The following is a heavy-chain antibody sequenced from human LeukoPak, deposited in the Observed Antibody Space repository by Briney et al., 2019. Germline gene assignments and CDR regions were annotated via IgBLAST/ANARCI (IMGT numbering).Heavy chain of an antibody. CDR2: IYTSGST. Sequence: PSETLSLTCTVSGGSISSYYWSWIRQPAGKGLEWIGRIYTSGSTNYNPSLKSRVTMSVDTSKNQFSLKLSSVTAADTAVYYCARDAPADPAAWELGMDVWGEGTTVTVSS. V-gene: IGHV4-4*07. CDR1: GGSISSYY. D-gene: IGHD1-7*01. CDR3: ARDAPADPAAWELGMDV. J-gene: IGHJ6*03.